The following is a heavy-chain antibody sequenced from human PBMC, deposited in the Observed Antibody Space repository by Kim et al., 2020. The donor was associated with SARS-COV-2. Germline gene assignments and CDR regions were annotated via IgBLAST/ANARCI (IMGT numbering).Heavy chain of an antibody. CDR1: GFTFSSYS. V-gene: IGHV3-21*01. Sequence: GGSLRLSCAASGFTFSSYSMNWVRQAPGKGLEWVSSISSSSSYIYYADSVKGRFTISRDNAKNSLYLQMNSLRAEDTAVYYCARAFGSGSSWYYQTSVTQYYFDYWGQGTLVTVSS. J-gene: IGHJ4*02. CDR3: ARAFGSGSSWYYQTSVTQYYFDY. CDR2: ISSSSSYI. D-gene: IGHD6-13*01.